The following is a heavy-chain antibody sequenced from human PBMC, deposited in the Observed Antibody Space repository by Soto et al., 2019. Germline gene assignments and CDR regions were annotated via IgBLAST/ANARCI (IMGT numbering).Heavy chain of an antibody. J-gene: IGHJ2*01. CDR2: IKQDGSEK. CDR3: ARPSSSAPYWYFDL. V-gene: IGHV3-7*03. Sequence: EVQLVESGGGLVQPGGSLRLSCAASGFTFSSYWMSWVRQAPGKGLEWVANIKQDGSEKYYVDSVKGQFTISRDNAKNSLYLQMNSLRAEDTAVYYCARPSSSAPYWYFDLWGRGTLVTVSS. D-gene: IGHD6-6*01. CDR1: GFTFSSYW.